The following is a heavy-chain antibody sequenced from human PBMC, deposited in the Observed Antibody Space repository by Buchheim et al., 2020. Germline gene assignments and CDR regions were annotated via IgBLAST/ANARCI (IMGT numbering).Heavy chain of an antibody. D-gene: IGHD3-22*01. CDR3: ARERQYYFDSNNYPIKAFDS. CDR2: VYYSGST. CDR1: GGSISSNNYY. J-gene: IGHJ4*02. V-gene: IGHV4-39*07. Sequence: QLQLQESGPGQVKPSETLSLTCTVAGGSISSNNYYWGWIRQPPGKGLEWIGSVYYSGSTYYNPSLKSRVTISVDTSKDQFSLKLNSVTAADTALYFCARERQYYFDSNNYPIKAFDSWGQGTL.